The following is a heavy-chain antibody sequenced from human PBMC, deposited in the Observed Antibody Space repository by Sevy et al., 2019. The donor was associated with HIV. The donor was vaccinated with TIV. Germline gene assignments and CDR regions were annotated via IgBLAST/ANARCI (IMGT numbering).Heavy chain of an antibody. V-gene: IGHV4-59*01. CDR2: IYYSGST. CDR3: ARDLSGSYGDAFDI. Sequence: SETLSLTCTVSGGSISSYYWSWIRQPPGKGLEWIGYIYYSGSTNYDRSLKSRVTISVDTSKNQFSLKLSSVTAADTAVYYCARDLSGSYGDAFDIWGQWTMVTVSS. D-gene: IGHD1-26*01. CDR1: GGSISSYY. J-gene: IGHJ3*02.